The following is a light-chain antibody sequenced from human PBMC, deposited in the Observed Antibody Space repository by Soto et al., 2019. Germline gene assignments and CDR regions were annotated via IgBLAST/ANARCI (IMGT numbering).Light chain of an antibody. CDR2: DAS. J-gene: IGKJ4*01. V-gene: IGKV3-15*01. CDR1: QSVSTK. CDR3: QQYDKFPSRT. Sequence: EIVMTQSPATLSVSPGERATLSCRASQSVSTKLAWYRQKPGQAPRLLIYDASTRATDIPGRISGSGSGTEFTLTISSLQSEDFAIYYCQQYDKFPSRTFGGGTRVEIK.